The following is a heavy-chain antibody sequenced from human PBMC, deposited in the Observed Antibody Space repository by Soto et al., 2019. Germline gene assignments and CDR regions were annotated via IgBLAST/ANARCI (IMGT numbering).Heavy chain of an antibody. Sequence: ASVKVSCKASGFTFTSSAVQWVRQARGQRLEWIGWIVVGSGNTNYAQKFQERVTITRDMSTSTAYMELSSLRSEDTAVYYCAAYTIVGATDDFDYWGQGTLVTVSS. CDR2: IVVGSGNT. D-gene: IGHD1-26*01. V-gene: IGHV1-58*01. J-gene: IGHJ4*02. CDR1: GFTFTSSA. CDR3: AAYTIVGATDDFDY.